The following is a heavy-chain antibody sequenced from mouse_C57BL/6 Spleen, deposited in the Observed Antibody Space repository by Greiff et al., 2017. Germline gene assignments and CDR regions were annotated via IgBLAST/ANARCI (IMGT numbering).Heavy chain of an antibody. Sequence: QVQLQQSGPELVKPGASVKISCKASGYAFSSSWMHWVKQRPGKGLEWIGRIYPGDGDTNYSGKFKGKATLTADKSSSTAYMQLSSLTSEDSAVYFCARDYGSSPYAMDYWGQGTSVTVSS. CDR1: GYAFSSSW. J-gene: IGHJ4*01. CDR3: ARDYGSSPYAMDY. V-gene: IGHV1-82*01. CDR2: IYPGDGDT. D-gene: IGHD1-1*01.